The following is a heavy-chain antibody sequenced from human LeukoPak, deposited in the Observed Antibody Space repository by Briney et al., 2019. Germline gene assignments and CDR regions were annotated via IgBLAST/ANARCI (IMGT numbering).Heavy chain of an antibody. V-gene: IGHV4-34*01. J-gene: IGHJ1*01. CDR2: INHSGST. Sequence: SETLSLTCAVYGGSFSGYYWSWIRQPPGKGLEWIGEINHSGSTNYNPSLKSRVTISVDTSKNQFSLKLSSVTAADTAVYYCARLMGLGPFQHWGQGTLVTVSS. CDR1: GGSFSGYY. D-gene: IGHD7-27*01. CDR3: ARLMGLGPFQH.